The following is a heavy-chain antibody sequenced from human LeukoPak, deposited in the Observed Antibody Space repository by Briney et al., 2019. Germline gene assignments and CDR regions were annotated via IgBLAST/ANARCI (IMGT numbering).Heavy chain of an antibody. Sequence: PGGSLRLACAASGLTFSSHAMSWVRQAPGKGLEWVSVISGSGRSAYYADSVKGRFTISRDNSKDTLYLQMNSLRAEDTALYYCAQDYSGYDLSAGYWGQGTLVTVSS. CDR2: ISGSGRSA. CDR1: GLTFSSHA. J-gene: IGHJ4*02. D-gene: IGHD5-12*01. V-gene: IGHV3-23*01. CDR3: AQDYSGYDLSAGY.